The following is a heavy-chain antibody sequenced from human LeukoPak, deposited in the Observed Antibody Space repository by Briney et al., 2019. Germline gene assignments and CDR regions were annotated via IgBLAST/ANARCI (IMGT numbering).Heavy chain of an antibody. CDR2: IYTSGST. Sequence: SETLSLTCTVFGDSISTFYWSWIRQPAGKGLEWIGHIYTSGSTNYNPSLKSRVTISVDTSKNQFSLKLSSVTAADTAVYYCARHRGYGSGAYYYYYMDVWGKGTTVTISS. CDR1: GDSISTFY. D-gene: IGHD3-10*01. V-gene: IGHV4-4*07. J-gene: IGHJ6*03. CDR3: ARHRGYGSGAYYYYYMDV.